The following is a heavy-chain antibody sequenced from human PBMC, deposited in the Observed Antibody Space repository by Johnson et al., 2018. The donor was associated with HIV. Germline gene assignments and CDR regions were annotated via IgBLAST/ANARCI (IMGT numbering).Heavy chain of an antibody. J-gene: IGHJ3*02. D-gene: IGHD6-25*01. CDR2: IKPDGSGK. CDR1: GLTFSSNW. V-gene: IGHV3-7*05. CDR3: AKDSPAADAFDI. Sequence: EVQLVESGGGLIQPGGSLRLSCAASGLTFSSNWMSWVRQAPGTGLEWVANIKPDGSGKEDSVKGRFTISRDNSKKTLYLQMHSLRDEDTAVYYCAKDSPAADAFDIWGQGTVVTVSS.